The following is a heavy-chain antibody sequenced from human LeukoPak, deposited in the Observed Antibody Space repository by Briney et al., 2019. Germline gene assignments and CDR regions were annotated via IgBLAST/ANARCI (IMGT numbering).Heavy chain of an antibody. CDR3: AKNFGIAASDPEFDY. Sequence: GGSLRLSCAASGFTFSSYWMHWVRQAPGKGLVWVSRINSDGGSTSYADSVKGRFTISRDNSKNTLYLQMNSLRAEDTAVYYCAKNFGIAASDPEFDYWGQGTLVTVSS. V-gene: IGHV3-74*01. D-gene: IGHD6-13*01. CDR2: INSDGGST. CDR1: GFTFSSYW. J-gene: IGHJ4*02.